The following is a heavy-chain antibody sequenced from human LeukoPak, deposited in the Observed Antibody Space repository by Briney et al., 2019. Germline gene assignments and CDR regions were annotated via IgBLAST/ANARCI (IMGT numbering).Heavy chain of an antibody. V-gene: IGHV7-4-1*02. CDR3: ARDFGICSSTSCHPMGNWFDP. D-gene: IGHD2-2*01. J-gene: IGHJ5*02. CDR1: GYTFTSYA. Sequence: ASVKVSCKASGYTFTSYAMHWVRQAPGQRLEWMGWINTNTGNPTYAQGFTGRFVFSLDTSVSTAYLQISSLKAEDAAVYYCARDFGICSSTSCHPMGNWFDPWGQGTLVTVSS. CDR2: INTNTGNP.